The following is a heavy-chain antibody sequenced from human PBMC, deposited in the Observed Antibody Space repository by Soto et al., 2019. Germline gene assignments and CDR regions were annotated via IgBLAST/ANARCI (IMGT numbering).Heavy chain of an antibody. D-gene: IGHD3-22*01. CDR1: GGTFSSYA. V-gene: IGHV1-69*13. Sequence: ASVNVPCRASGGTFSSYAISWVRQAPGQGLEWMGGIIPIFGTANYAQKFQGRVTITADESTSTAYMELSSLRSEDTAVYYCAKDWRDSSGYGAFDIWGQGTMVTVSS. CDR3: AKDWRDSSGYGAFDI. J-gene: IGHJ3*02. CDR2: IIPIFGTA.